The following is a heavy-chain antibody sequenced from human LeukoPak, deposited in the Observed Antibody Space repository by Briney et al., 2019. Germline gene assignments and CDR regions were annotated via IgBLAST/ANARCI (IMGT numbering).Heavy chain of an antibody. CDR3: ARDRELGY. J-gene: IGHJ4*02. CDR2: INHSGST. D-gene: IGHD1-1*01. V-gene: IGHV4-61*01. CDR1: GGSVSSGSYY. Sequence: SETLSLTCTVSGGSVSSGSYYWSWIRQPPGKGLEWIGEINHSGSTNYNLSLKSRVAISVDTSKNQFSLKLSSVTAADTAVYYCARDRELGYWGQGTLVTVSS.